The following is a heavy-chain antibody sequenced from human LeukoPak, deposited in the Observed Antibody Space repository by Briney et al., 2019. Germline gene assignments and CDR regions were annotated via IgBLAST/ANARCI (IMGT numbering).Heavy chain of an antibody. J-gene: IGHJ4*02. CDR1: GFTFSDYY. Sequence: GGSLRLSGAASGFTFSDYYMSWIRQAPGKGLEWVSYISSSGSTIYYAASVKGRFTISRDNAKNSLYLQMNRLRAEDTAAYYCARAFGGSYSDGIDYWGQGTLVTVSS. D-gene: IGHD1-26*01. CDR3: ARAFGGSYSDGIDY. V-gene: IGHV3-11*04. CDR2: ISSSGSTI.